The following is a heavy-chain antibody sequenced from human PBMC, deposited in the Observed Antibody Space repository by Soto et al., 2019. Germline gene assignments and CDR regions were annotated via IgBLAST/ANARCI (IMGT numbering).Heavy chain of an antibody. J-gene: IGHJ4*02. CDR3: ARVLSDILTGFDY. CDR1: GGSISSGDYY. D-gene: IGHD3-9*01. CDR2: IYYSGST. Sequence: QVQLQESGPGLVKPSQTLSLTCTVSGGSISSGDYYWSWIRQPPGKGLAWIGYIYYSGSTYYNPSLKSRVTISVDTSKNHFSLKLSSVTAADTAVYYCARVLSDILTGFDYWGQGTLVTVSS. V-gene: IGHV4-30-4*01.